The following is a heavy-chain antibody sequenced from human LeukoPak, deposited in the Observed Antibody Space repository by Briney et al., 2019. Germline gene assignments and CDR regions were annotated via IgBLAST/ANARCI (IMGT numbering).Heavy chain of an antibody. CDR2: IYAGGST. J-gene: IGHJ4*02. CDR3: AKDRHYYDSSGLLKGFYFDS. V-gene: IGHV3-66*01. Sequence: GSLRLSCAASGFILSDSYMNWVRQAPGKGLEWVSVIYAGGSTNYADTVKGRFTISRDNSKNILYLQMNTLGAEDTAIYYCAKDRHYYDSSGLLKGFYFDSWGQGTLVTVSA. CDR1: GFILSDSY. D-gene: IGHD3-22*01.